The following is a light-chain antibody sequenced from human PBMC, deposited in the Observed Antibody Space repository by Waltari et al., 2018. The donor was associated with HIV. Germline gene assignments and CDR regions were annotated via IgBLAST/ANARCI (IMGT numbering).Light chain of an antibody. CDR2: EVS. CDR1: SSDIGGYKY. Sequence: QSALTQPASVSGSPGQSITISCTGTSSDIGGYKYVSWYQQQQGKAPKLMISEVSNRPSGVSNRFSGSKSGNTASLTISGLQAEDEADYYCSSYTTSSTWVFGGGTKLTVL. V-gene: IGLV2-14*01. J-gene: IGLJ3*02. CDR3: SSYTTSSTWV.